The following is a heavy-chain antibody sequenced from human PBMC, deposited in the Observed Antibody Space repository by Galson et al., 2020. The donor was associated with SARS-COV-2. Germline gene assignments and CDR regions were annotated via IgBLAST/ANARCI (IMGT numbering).Heavy chain of an antibody. CDR3: AGAKWDNWFDP. CDR1: GGSIRSSDYY. CDR2: IYYTGNS. Sequence: SETLYLTCTVSGGSIRSSDYYWGWIRQPPGKGLEWIANIYYTGNSFSNPSLKSRVTISVDTSKNHFSLSLRSLTAADTAVYYCAGAKWDNWFDPWGQGTLVTVSS. D-gene: IGHD1-26*01. V-gene: IGHV4-39*07. J-gene: IGHJ5*02.